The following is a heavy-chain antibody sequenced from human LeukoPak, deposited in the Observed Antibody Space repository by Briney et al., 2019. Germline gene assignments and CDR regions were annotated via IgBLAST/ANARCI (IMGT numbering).Heavy chain of an antibody. J-gene: IGHJ4*02. CDR2: IRYDGSNK. CDR1: GFTFSSYG. CDR3: AKGESIVVVPAAMLD. Sequence: PGGSLRLSCAASGFTFSSYGMHWVRQAPGKGLEWVAFIRYDGSNKYYADSVKGRFTISRDNSKNTLYLQMNSLRAEDTAVYYCAKGESIVVVPAAMLDWGQGTLVTVSS. D-gene: IGHD2-2*01. V-gene: IGHV3-30*02.